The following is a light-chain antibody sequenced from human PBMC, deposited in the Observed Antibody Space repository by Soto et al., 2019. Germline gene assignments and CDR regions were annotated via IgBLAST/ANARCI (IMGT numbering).Light chain of an antibody. Sequence: EILLTQSPATLSLSPGERVTLSCRASQSVSSSYLAWYQQKPGLAPRLLFYDASSRPTGIPDRFSGSGSGTDFTLTISRLEPEDFAVYYCQQYGSSPLTFGGGTKVEIK. CDR3: QQYGSSPLT. V-gene: IGKV3D-20*01. J-gene: IGKJ4*01. CDR2: DAS. CDR1: QSVSSSY.